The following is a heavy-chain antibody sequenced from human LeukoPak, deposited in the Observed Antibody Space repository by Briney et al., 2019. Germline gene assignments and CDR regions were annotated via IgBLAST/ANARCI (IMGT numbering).Heavy chain of an antibody. V-gene: IGHV4-61*10. J-gene: IGHJ5*02. CDR3: VRGPYGSGISNWFDP. D-gene: IGHD3-10*01. CDR1: GDSINSGNNY. CDR2: IYSSGTT. Sequence: SETLSLTCTVSGDSINSGNNYWSWIRQPAGKGPEWIGHIYSSGTTNYNPSLKSRVTMSVDTSKNQFSLKLTSVTAADTAVYYCVRGPYGSGISNWFDPWGQGTLVIVSS.